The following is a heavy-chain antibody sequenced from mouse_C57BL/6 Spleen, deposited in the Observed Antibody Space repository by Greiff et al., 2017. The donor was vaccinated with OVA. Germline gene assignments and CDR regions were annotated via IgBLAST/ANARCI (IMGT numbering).Heavy chain of an antibody. Sequence: EVKLMESGGGLVKPGGSLKLSCAASGFTFSDYGMHWVRQAPEKGLESVAYISSGSSTIYYADTVKGRFTISRDNAKNTLFLQMTSLRSEDTAMYYCARRDDYDGGYFDVWGTGTTVTVSS. CDR3: ARRDDYDGGYFDV. CDR1: GFTFSDYG. V-gene: IGHV5-17*01. D-gene: IGHD2-4*01. J-gene: IGHJ1*03. CDR2: ISSGSSTI.